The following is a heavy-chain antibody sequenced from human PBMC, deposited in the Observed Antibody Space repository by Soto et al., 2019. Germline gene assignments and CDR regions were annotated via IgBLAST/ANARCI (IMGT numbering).Heavy chain of an antibody. Sequence: QVQLVQSGAEVKKPGASGQVACKASGYTFTSYGISWVRQAPGQGLVWMGWIRAYNGNTNYVQKRQSRVTMTTDTSTSTAYMELRSLRSDDKAVYYCARGLPPEDYWGECTLVTVSS. J-gene: IGHJ4*02. V-gene: IGHV1-18*01. CDR2: IRAYNGNT. CDR3: ARGLPPEDY. CDR1: GYTFTSYG.